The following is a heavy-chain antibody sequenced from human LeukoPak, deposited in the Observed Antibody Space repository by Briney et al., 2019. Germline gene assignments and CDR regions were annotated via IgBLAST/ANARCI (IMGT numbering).Heavy chain of an antibody. J-gene: IGHJ4*02. Sequence: ASVKVSCKASGYTFTSYYMHWVRQAPGQGLEWRGIINPSGGSTSYAQKFQGRITMTRDTSTSTVYMELSSLRSEDTAVYYCARVYSGSYPDYWGQGTLVTVSS. CDR3: ARVYSGSYPDY. D-gene: IGHD1-26*01. CDR1: GYTFTSYY. CDR2: INPSGGST. V-gene: IGHV1-46*01.